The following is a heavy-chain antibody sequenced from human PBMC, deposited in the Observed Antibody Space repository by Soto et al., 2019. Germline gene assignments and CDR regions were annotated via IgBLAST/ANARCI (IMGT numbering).Heavy chain of an antibody. D-gene: IGHD1-26*01. Sequence: QVQLVESGGGLVKPGGSLRLSCAASGFTFNDYYMTWFRQAPGKGLEWVSCISTTGSYTNYADSVKGRFTVSRDNANNSMYLQMISLRDEDTAVYYCARIVGARLNDYWGQGTLVTVSS. V-gene: IGHV3-11*05. CDR3: ARIVGARLNDY. J-gene: IGHJ4*02. CDR2: ISTTGSYT. CDR1: GFTFNDYY.